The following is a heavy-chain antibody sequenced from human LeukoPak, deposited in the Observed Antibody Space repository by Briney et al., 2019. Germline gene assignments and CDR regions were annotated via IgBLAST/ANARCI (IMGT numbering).Heavy chain of an antibody. CDR2: ISRSGDTT. V-gene: IGHV3-23*01. Sequence: GGSLRPSCAASGFTFSNYAMTWVRRAPGKGLEWLSTISRSGDTTYSAASVKGRFAISRDNSKDTLYLQMSSLRAEDTAIYYCAKASSGPDSHFDYWGQGTLVTVSS. D-gene: IGHD2-15*01. CDR1: GFTFSNYA. CDR3: AKASSGPDSHFDY. J-gene: IGHJ4*02.